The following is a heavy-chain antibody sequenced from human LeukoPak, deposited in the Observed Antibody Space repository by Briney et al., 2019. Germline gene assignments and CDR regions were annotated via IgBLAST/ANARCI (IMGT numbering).Heavy chain of an antibody. D-gene: IGHD5-12*01. CDR2: INWNGGRT. Sequence: PGGSLRLSCAASGFTFDAYAMSWVRQAPGKGLERVSGINWNGGRTGYADSVKGRFTISRDNAKNSLHLQMNSLRAEDTAVYYCARYSGYDDEGEYFDYWGQGTLVTVSS. J-gene: IGHJ4*02. CDR3: ARYSGYDDEGEYFDY. V-gene: IGHV3-20*04. CDR1: GFTFDAYA.